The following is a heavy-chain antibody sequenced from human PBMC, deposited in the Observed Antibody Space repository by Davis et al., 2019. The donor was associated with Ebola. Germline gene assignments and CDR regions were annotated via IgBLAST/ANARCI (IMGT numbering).Heavy chain of an antibody. V-gene: IGHV1-3*01. Sequence: ASVKVSCKASGYTFTSYAMHWVRQAPGQRLEWMGWINAGNGNTKYSQKFQGRVTITRDTSASTAYMELSSLRSEDTAVYYCARSAGTIENWFDPWGQGTLVTVSS. CDR2: INAGNGNT. D-gene: IGHD6-13*01. CDR1: GYTFTSYA. CDR3: ARSAGTIENWFDP. J-gene: IGHJ5*02.